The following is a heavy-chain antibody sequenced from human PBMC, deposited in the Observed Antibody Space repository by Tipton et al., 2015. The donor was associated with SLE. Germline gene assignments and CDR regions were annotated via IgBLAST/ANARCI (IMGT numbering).Heavy chain of an antibody. CDR2: IYTSEST. D-gene: IGHD6-13*01. J-gene: IGHJ4*02. Sequence: LRLSCTVSGGSISSYYWSWFRQPPGKGLEWIGRIYTSESTNYNPSLKSRVTMSVDTSKNQFSLKLSSVTAADTAVYYYARDGAAVGPYFDYSGEGTLVTVSS. V-gene: IGHV4-4*07. CDR1: GGSISSYY. CDR3: ARDGAAVGPYFDY.